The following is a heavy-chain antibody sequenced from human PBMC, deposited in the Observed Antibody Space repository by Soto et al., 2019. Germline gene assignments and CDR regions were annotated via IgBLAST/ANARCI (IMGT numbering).Heavy chain of an antibody. CDR2: INPNSCGT. CDR1: GYTFTAYY. D-gene: IGHD5-12*01. V-gene: IGHV1-2*02. J-gene: IGHJ5*02. CDR3: ARGGGRGYNELDP. Sequence: QVQLVQSGAEVKKPGASVKVSCKASGYTFTAYYMHWVRQAPGQGLEWIGWINPNSCGTYHAQNFQGRVTMTRDTSTTTAYMELASLRSDDTAVYYCARGGGRGYNELDPWGHGTLVIVSS.